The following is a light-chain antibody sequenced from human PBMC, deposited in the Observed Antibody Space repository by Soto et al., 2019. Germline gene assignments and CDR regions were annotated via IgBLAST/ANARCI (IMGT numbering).Light chain of an antibody. CDR2: DVS. V-gene: IGLV2-8*01. CDR3: SSYGGGDTFHVI. Sequence: QSVLTQPPSASGSPGQSVTISCTGTSSDVGAYNYVSWYQQYTGKAPKLMIYDVSKRPSGVPDRFSGSKFGNTASLTVSGLRADDEAVYYCSSYGGGDTFHVIFGGGTKLTVL. CDR1: SSDVGAYNY. J-gene: IGLJ2*01.